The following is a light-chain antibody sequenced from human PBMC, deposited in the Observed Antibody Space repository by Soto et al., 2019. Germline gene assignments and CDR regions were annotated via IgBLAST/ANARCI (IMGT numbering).Light chain of an antibody. V-gene: IGKV1-33*01. J-gene: IGKJ3*01. CDR3: QHCDSFPLT. CDR2: DAS. CDR1: QDXXXX. Sequence: DIQMTQSPSSLSASXGXRVIITCQASQDXXXXLNVYQQRPGKAPKLLIYDASYLETGVPFRFSGRGSGTNFTFTINGLQPEDIGTYYCQHCDSFPLTFGPGTTVD.